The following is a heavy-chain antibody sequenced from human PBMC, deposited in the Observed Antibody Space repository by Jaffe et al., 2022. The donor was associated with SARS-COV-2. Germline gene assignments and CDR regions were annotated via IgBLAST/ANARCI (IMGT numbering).Heavy chain of an antibody. V-gene: IGHV3-33*01. CDR2: IWYDGSNK. J-gene: IGHJ1*01. CDR3: ARESGGYFQH. Sequence: QVQLVESGGGVVQPGGSLRLSCAASGFTFSNFGMHWVRRTPGKGLEWVAVIWYDGSNKYYADSVKGRFTISRDNSKNTLYLQMDSLRAEDTAVYDCARESGGYFQHWGQGTLVTVSS. CDR1: GFTFSNFG. D-gene: IGHD1-26*01.